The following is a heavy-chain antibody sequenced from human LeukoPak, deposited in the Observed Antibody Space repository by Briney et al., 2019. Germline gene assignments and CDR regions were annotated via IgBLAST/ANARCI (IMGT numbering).Heavy chain of an antibody. CDR1: GYSFTSYW. D-gene: IGHD6-6*01. Sequence: GESLKISCKGSGYSFTSYWIGWVRQLPGKGLEWMGIIYPGDSDTRYSPSFQGQVTISADKSISTAYLQWSSLKASDTAMYYCARRKIDRGWYSSSDLVNFDYWGQGTLVTVSS. J-gene: IGHJ4*02. V-gene: IGHV5-51*01. CDR2: IYPGDSDT. CDR3: ARRKIDRGWYSSSDLVNFDY.